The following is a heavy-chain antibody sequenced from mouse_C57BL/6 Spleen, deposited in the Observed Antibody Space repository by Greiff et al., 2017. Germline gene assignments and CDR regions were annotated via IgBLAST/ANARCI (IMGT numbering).Heavy chain of an antibody. Sequence: EVKLMESGGGLVQSGRSLRLSCATSGFTFSDFYMEWVRQAPGKGLEWIAASRNKANDYTTEYSASVKGRFIVSRDTSQSILYLQMNALRAEDTAMYYCARDDTAQATWFAYWGQGTLVTVSA. D-gene: IGHD3-2*02. CDR2: SRNKANDYTT. CDR1: GFTFSDFY. CDR3: ARDDTAQATWFAY. J-gene: IGHJ3*01. V-gene: IGHV7-1*01.